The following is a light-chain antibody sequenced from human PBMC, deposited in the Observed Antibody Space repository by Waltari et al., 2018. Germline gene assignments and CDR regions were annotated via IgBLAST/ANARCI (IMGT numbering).Light chain of an antibody. Sequence: EIVLTQSPATLSLSPGERATLSCRASQSVNNFLTWYQQKPGQAPRLLIYDASSRATGIPARFSGSGSGTDFTLTISSLEPEDCAVYYCQQRNNWPLTFGGGTEVEIK. CDR1: QSVNNF. V-gene: IGKV3-11*01. J-gene: IGKJ4*01. CDR3: QQRNNWPLT. CDR2: DAS.